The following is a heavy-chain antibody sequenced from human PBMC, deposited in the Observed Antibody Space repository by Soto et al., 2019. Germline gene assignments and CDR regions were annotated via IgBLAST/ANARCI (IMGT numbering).Heavy chain of an antibody. D-gene: IGHD2-21*01. Sequence: QVQXQXSXXGLVKPSETLSLTCTVSGGSISSSYWSWIRQPPGKGLEWIGYIYDSGSTYYNSSLKSRVTMSVDTSKNQFSLKLSSVTAAATAVYYCARHLIYWGQGTPVTVSS. J-gene: IGHJ4*02. CDR3: ARHLIY. CDR2: IYDSGST. V-gene: IGHV4-59*08. CDR1: GGSISSSY.